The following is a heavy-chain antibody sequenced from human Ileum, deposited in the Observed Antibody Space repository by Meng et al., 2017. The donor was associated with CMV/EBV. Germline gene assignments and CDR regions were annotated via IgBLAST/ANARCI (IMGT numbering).Heavy chain of an antibody. J-gene: IGHJ6*02. CDR2: ISGSGSST. D-gene: IGHD3-3*01. V-gene: IGHV3-23*01. CDR1: GFTFSSYA. CDR3: ASRGFQGYDFWSGTHYGMDV. Sequence: GESLKISCAASGFTFSSYAMSWVRQAPGKGLEWVSAISGSGSSTYYADSVKGRFTISRDNSKNTLYLQMNSLRAEDTAVYYCASRGFQGYDFWSGTHYGMDVWGQGTTVTVSS.